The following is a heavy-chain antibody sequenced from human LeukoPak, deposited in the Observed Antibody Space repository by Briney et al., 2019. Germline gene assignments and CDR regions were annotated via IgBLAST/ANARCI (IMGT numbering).Heavy chain of an antibody. CDR1: GGTFSSYA. CDR3: ARDGDYGTGSYYRGCIDS. D-gene: IGHD3-10*01. CDR2: IIPIFGTA. J-gene: IGHJ4*02. Sequence: SVKVSCKASGGTFSSYAISWVRQAPGQGLEWMGAIIPIFGTANYAQKFQGRVTITADESTSTAYMELSSLRSEDTAVYYCARDGDYGTGSYYRGCIDSWGQGTPVTVSP. V-gene: IGHV1-69*01.